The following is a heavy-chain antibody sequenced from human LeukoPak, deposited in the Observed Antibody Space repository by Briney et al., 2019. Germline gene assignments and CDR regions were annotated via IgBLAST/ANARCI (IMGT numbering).Heavy chain of an antibody. CDR2: IYYSGST. J-gene: IGHJ5*02. CDR1: GGSISSYY. CDR3: ARGGVPSYDFWSAASWFDP. Sequence: PSETLSFTCTVSGGSISSYYWSWIRQPPGKGLEWIGYIYYSGSTNYNPSLKSRVTISVDTSKNQFSLKLSSVTAADTAVYYCARGGVPSYDFWSAASWFDPWGQGTLVTVSS. D-gene: IGHD3-3*01. V-gene: IGHV4-59*01.